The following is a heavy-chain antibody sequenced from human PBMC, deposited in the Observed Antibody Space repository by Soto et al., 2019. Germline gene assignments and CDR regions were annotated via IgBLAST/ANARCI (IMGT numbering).Heavy chain of an antibody. V-gene: IGHV1-69*01. CDR1: GVTFSSFT. CDR3: AKDRRADWESYYYYAMDV. Sequence: QVQLVQSGAEVKKPGSSVKVSCKASGVTFSSFTISWVRQAPGQGLEWMGGIIPIYGTANYAEKFQGRVTITADASTRTAYMELSSLRSEDTAVYDCAKDRRADWESYYYYAMDVWGQGTTVTVSS. J-gene: IGHJ6*02. CDR2: IIPIYGTA. D-gene: IGHD1-26*01.